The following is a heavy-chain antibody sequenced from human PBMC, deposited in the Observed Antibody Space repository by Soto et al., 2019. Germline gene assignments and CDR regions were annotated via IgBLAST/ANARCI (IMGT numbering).Heavy chain of an antibody. CDR2: IHYSGST. CDR1: GGSISGSY. V-gene: IGHV4-59*07. Sequence: PSSTLSLTCTFSGGSISGSYWSWIRQTPGQVLEWVGYIHYSGSTNYNPSLKSRVTMSVDSAKNQFSLQLSSVTAADTSVYFCTKYRRTDAERDHFDYSGQGALVTVS. J-gene: IGHJ4*02. CDR3: TKYRRTDAERDHFDY. D-gene: IGHD1-1*01.